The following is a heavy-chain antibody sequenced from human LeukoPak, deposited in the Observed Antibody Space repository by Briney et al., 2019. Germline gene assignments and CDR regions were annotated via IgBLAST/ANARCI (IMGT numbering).Heavy chain of an antibody. CDR3: AKDRAAAGTNWFDP. CDR2: IRYDGSNK. Sequence: SCKASGYTFTSYYMHWVRQAPGKGLEWVAFIRYDGSNKYYADSVKGRFTISRDNSKNTLYLQMNSLRAEDTAVYYCAKDRAAAGTNWFDPWGQGTLVTVSS. D-gene: IGHD6-13*01. CDR1: GYTFTSYY. J-gene: IGHJ5*02. V-gene: IGHV3-30*02.